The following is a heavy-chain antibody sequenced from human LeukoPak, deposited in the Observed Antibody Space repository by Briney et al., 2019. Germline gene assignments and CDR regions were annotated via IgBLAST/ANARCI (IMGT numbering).Heavy chain of an antibody. CDR3: TRDLRKHGVFDI. CDR2: IYSDGTT. J-gene: IGHJ3*02. Sequence: GGSLRLSCAASGFTVSTNYMTWVRQAPGKGLEWVSEIYSDGTTYYAASVKGRFSISRDNSKNTVYLEMNSLRGEDTAIYYCTRDLRKHGVFDIWGQGTIVTVSS. V-gene: IGHV3-53*01. CDR1: GFTVSTNY.